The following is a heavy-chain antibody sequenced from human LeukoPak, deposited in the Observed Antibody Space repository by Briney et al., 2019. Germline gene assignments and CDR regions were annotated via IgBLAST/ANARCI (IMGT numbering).Heavy chain of an antibody. D-gene: IGHD3-9*01. J-gene: IGHJ3*02. CDR1: GYTFTTYG. Sequence: EASVKVSCKTSGYTFTTYGITWVRQAPGQGLEWMGWISTYNGNTNYAQKFQGRVTMTTDTSTSTAYMELRSLRSDDTAVYYCARDYDILSRLDAFDIWGQGTMVTVSS. V-gene: IGHV1-18*01. CDR2: ISTYNGNT. CDR3: ARDYDILSRLDAFDI.